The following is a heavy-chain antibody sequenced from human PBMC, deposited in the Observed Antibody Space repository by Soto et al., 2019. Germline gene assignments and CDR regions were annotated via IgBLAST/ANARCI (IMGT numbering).Heavy chain of an antibody. CDR1: GGTFSSYA. Sequence: ASVKVSCKASGGTFSSYAISWVRQAPGQGLEWMGGIIPIFGTANYAQKFQGRVTITADESTSTAYMELSSLRSEDTAVYYCARAGIAARYYYYYGMDVWGQGPTVTVSS. CDR2: IIPIFGTA. J-gene: IGHJ6*02. CDR3: ARAGIAARYYYYYGMDV. V-gene: IGHV1-69*13. D-gene: IGHD6-6*01.